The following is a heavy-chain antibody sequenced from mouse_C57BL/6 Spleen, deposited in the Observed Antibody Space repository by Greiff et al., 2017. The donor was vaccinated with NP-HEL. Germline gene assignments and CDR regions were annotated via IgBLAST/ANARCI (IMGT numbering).Heavy chain of an antibody. CDR2: ISYDGSN. J-gene: IGHJ2*01. Sequence: DVKLQESGPGLVKPSQSLSLTCSVTGYSITSGYYWNWIRQFPGNKLEWMGYISYDGSNNYNPSLKNRISITRDTSKNQFFLKLNSVTTEDTATYYCARGDDYYGSSLFDYWGQGTTLTVSS. CDR1: GYSITSGYY. D-gene: IGHD1-1*01. V-gene: IGHV3-6*01. CDR3: ARGDDYYGSSLFDY.